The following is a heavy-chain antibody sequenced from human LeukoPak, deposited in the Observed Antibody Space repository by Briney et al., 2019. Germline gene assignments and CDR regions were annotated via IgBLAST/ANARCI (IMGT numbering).Heavy chain of an antibody. Sequence: GGTLRLSCAASGFTFSSYAMHWVRQAPGKGLEWVAVISYGGSNKYYADSVKGRFTISRDNSKNTLYLQMNSLRAEDTAVYYCAREGWYYYDSSGYHDAFDIWGQGTMVTVSS. CDR3: AREGWYYYDSSGYHDAFDI. V-gene: IGHV3-30*04. D-gene: IGHD3-22*01. J-gene: IGHJ3*02. CDR1: GFTFSSYA. CDR2: ISYGGSNK.